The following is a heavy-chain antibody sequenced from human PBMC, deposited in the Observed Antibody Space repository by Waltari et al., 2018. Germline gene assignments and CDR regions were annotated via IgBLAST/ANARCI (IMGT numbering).Heavy chain of an antibody. Sequence: QVQLQQWGAGLLKPSETLSLTCAVYGGSFRGSYWSWIRQPPGKGLEWIGEINHSGSTNYNPSLKSRVTISVDTSKNQFSLKLSSVTAADTAVYYCARAPGANFDYWGQGTLVTVSS. V-gene: IGHV4-34*01. CDR1: GGSFRGSY. CDR3: ARAPGANFDY. D-gene: IGHD3-10*01. J-gene: IGHJ4*02. CDR2: INHSGST.